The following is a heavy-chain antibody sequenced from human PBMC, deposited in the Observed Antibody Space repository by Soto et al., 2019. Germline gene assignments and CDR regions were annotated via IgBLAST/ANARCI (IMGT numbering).Heavy chain of an antibody. CDR3: ARASRHDFLTGNPDY. CDR1: GFIFTSYG. Sequence: QVQLVESGGGVVQPGRSLRLSCAASGFIFTSYGMHWVRQAPGKGLEWVAVIWYDGSKKYYADSVKGRFTISRDNSKNTLFPQMNSLRAEDTAVDYCARASRHDFLTGNPDYWGQGTLVTVSS. V-gene: IGHV3-33*01. J-gene: IGHJ4*02. CDR2: IWYDGSKK. D-gene: IGHD3-9*01.